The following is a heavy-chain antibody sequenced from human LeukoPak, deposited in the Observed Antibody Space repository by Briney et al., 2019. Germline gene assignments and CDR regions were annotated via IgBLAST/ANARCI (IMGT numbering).Heavy chain of an antibody. Sequence: NPSETLSLTCTVSGGSISDNTYYWAWIRQPPGKGLEWIGSIYYSGSTNYNPSLKNRVTMSVDTSKNQFSLKLSSVTAADTAVYYCARVIPYDYVWGSYRAFDYWGQGTLVTVSS. J-gene: IGHJ4*02. V-gene: IGHV4-39*01. CDR3: ARVIPYDYVWGSYRAFDY. CDR2: IYYSGST. D-gene: IGHD3-16*02. CDR1: GGSISDNTYY.